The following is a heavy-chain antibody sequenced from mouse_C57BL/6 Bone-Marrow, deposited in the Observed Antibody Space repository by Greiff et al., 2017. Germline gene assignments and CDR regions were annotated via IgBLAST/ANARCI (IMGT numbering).Heavy chain of an antibody. D-gene: IGHD1-1*01. CDR2: IYPRSGNT. CDR1: GYTFTSYG. J-gene: IGHJ3*01. V-gene: IGHV1-81*01. CDR3: ARSGLRSWFAY. Sequence: VQLVESGAELARPGASVKLSCKASGYTFTSYGISWVKQRTGQGLEWIGEIYPRSGNTYYNEKFKGKATLTADKSSSTAYMELRSLTSEDSAVYFCARSGLRSWFAYWGQGTLVTVSA.